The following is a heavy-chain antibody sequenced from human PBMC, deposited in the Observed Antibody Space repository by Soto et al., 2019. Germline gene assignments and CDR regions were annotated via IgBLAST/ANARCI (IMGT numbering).Heavy chain of an antibody. CDR3: ARAGHVVVVTAALDY. D-gene: IGHD2-21*02. Sequence: QVQLMQSGAEVKKPGASVKVSCKASGDTFTDYYIHWVRQAPGQGLEWMGTVNPSGGHTTYAQHFLGRVTITSDTSTITLYIELTSLTSDDTAIYYCARAGHVVVVTAALDYWGQGTLVTVSS. J-gene: IGHJ4*02. V-gene: IGHV1-46*01. CDR1: GDTFTDYY. CDR2: VNPSGGHT.